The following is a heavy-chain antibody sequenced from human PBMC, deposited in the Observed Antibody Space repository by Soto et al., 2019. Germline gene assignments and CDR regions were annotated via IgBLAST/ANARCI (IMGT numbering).Heavy chain of an antibody. V-gene: IGHV1-18*01. CDR3: ARGWYYDGSGYHHTPGF. CDR1: GYTFTTYG. Sequence: QVQLVQSGREVKKPGASVKVSCKASGYTFTTYGITWVRQAPGQGLEWMGWISANNGHTNYAQKLQGRVTMTTDTSTSIAYMELRSLRSDDTAVYYCARGWYYDGSGYHHTPGFWGQGTLVTVSS. J-gene: IGHJ4*02. D-gene: IGHD3-22*01. CDR2: ISANNGHT.